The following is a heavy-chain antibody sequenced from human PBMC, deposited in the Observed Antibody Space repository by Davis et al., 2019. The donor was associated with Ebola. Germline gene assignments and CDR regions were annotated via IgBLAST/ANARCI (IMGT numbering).Heavy chain of an antibody. D-gene: IGHD6-6*01. CDR3: AKEDEAPDM. CDR1: GYAFTNYL. V-gene: IGHV1-46*01. CDR2: IHPRDGNT. Sequence: AASVKVSCKASGYAFTNYLVQLVRQAPGQGLEWMGLIHPRDGNTIYAQTFQGRLTMTRDTATDTVDMELSSLTSDDTAVYYCAKEDEAPDMWGQGTVVTVSS. J-gene: IGHJ3*02.